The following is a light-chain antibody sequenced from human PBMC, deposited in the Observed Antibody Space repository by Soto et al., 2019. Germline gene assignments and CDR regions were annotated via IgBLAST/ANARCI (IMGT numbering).Light chain of an antibody. CDR3: RSYTRSHPFPYV. J-gene: IGLJ1*01. CDR2: EVT. CDR1: SSDVGGYNY. Sequence: QSALTQPASVSGSPGQSITIFCFGSSSDVGGYNYVSWYQQHPGKAPKLIIYEVTNRPSGVSNRFSGSKSGNTASLTISGLQVEDQADYYCRSYTRSHPFPYVFGGGTK. V-gene: IGLV2-14*01.